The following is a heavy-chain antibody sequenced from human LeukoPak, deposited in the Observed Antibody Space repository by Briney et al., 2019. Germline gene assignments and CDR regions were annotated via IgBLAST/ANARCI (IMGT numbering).Heavy chain of an antibody. Sequence: GGSLRLSCAASGFTFSSYWMHWVGQAPGKGLVWVSRINSDGSSTSYADSVKGRFTISRDNAKNTLYLQMNSLRAEDTAVYYCARMAEWNNWFDPWGQGTLVTVSS. CDR2: INSDGSST. J-gene: IGHJ5*02. V-gene: IGHV3-74*01. CDR1: GFTFSSYW. D-gene: IGHD3-3*01. CDR3: ARMAEWNNWFDP.